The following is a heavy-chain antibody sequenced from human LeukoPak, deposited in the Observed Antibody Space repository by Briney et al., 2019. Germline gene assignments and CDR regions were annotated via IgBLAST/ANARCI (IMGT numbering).Heavy chain of an antibody. Sequence: ASVTVSCKASGYTFTGYYMHWVRQGPGQGLEWMGWINPNSGGTNYAQKFQGRVTMTRDTSISTAYMELSRLRSDDTAVYYCARGYCSGGSCHHYYYYYMDVWGKGTTVTVSS. CDR2: INPNSGGT. V-gene: IGHV1-2*02. D-gene: IGHD2-15*01. CDR3: ARGYCSGGSCHHYYYYYMDV. J-gene: IGHJ6*03. CDR1: GYTFTGYY.